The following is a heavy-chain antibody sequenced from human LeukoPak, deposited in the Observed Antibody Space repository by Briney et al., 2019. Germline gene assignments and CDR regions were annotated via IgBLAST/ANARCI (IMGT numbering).Heavy chain of an antibody. D-gene: IGHD7-27*01. Sequence: GGSLRLSCAASGFTFSSYAMSWVRQAPGKGLEWVSTISGGGGGIYYADSVKGRFTISRGNSKNTLFLQMNSLRAEDTAVYYCAKDKTGDSYNWFDPWGQGTLVTVSS. CDR3: AKDKTGDSYNWFDP. J-gene: IGHJ5*02. CDR2: ISGGGGGI. CDR1: GFTFSSYA. V-gene: IGHV3-23*01.